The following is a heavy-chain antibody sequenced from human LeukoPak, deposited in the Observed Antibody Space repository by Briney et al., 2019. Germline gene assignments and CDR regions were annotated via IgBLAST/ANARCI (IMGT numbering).Heavy chain of an antibody. V-gene: IGHV3-66*01. J-gene: IGHJ6*02. CDR1: GFTVSSNY. Sequence: GGSLRLSCAASGFTVSSNYMSWVRQAPGKGLEWVSDIYSGGSTYYADSVKSRFTISRDNSKTTLYLQMNSLRAEDTAVYYCARDPPLISGIYHYGMDVWGQGTTVTVSS. D-gene: IGHD3-10*01. CDR2: IYSGGST. CDR3: ARDPPLISGIYHYGMDV.